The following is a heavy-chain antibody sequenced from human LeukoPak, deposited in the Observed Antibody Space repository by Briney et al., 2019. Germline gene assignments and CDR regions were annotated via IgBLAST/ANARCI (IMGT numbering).Heavy chain of an antibody. Sequence: AGGSLRLSCAASGFRFSDFTMTWVRQAPGKGLEWVSYISNSGTTIYYLESVKGRFIISRDNARNSVYLQMNSLRAEDTAIYFCAKNTPTYSTPENWGQGTLLTVSS. V-gene: IGHV3-48*01. J-gene: IGHJ4*02. D-gene: IGHD2-2*01. CDR3: AKNTPTYSTPEN. CDR1: GFRFSDFT. CDR2: ISNSGTTI.